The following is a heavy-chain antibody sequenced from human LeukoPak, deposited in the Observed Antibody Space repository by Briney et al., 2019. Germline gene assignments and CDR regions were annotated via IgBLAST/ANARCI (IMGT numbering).Heavy chain of an antibody. CDR1: GFTFSTYW. D-gene: IGHD6-19*01. CDR3: ATSGYSSGWGYYYYYGMDV. V-gene: IGHV3-74*01. CDR2: INSDGSST. J-gene: IGHJ6*02. Sequence: GGSLRLSCRASGFTFSTYWMHWVRQAPGKGLVWVSRINSDGSSTSYADSVKGRFTISRDNSKDMLYLQMNSLRAEDTAVYYCATSGYSSGWGYYYYYGMDVWGQGTTVTVSS.